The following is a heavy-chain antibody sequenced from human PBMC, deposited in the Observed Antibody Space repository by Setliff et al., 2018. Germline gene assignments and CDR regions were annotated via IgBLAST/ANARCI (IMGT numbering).Heavy chain of an antibody. J-gene: IGHJ3*01. Sequence: ASVKVSCKASGYTFTTYYMHWVRQAPGQGLEWMGWINPKTGGTNLAQKFQGWVSMTRDTSITTAYMELSRLTSDDMAVYFCARSDHLVVDGFDVWGQGTMVTVSS. CDR3: ARSDHLVVDGFDV. CDR2: INPKTGGT. V-gene: IGHV1-2*04. D-gene: IGHD3-16*01. CDR1: GYTFTTYY.